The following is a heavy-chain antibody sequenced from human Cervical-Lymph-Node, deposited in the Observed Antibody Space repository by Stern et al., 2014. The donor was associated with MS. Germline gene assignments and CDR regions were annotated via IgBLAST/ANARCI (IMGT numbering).Heavy chain of an antibody. V-gene: IGHV1-69*01. J-gene: IGHJ5*02. CDR2: IIPVLSTI. CDR1: GGTSNSHG. Sequence: VQLVESGAEVKKPGSSVKVSCKASGGTSNSHGISWVRQAPGQGLEWMGGIIPVLSTIDYAQKLHGRVKNNAAESTSTTYMELSSLRSEDTAVYYCARRGSARRGSGWLDPWGQGTLVTVSS. D-gene: IGHD3-10*01. CDR3: ARRGSARRGSGWLDP.